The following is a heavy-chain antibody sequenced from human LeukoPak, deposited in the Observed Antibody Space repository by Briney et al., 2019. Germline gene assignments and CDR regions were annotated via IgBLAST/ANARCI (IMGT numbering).Heavy chain of an antibody. CDR3: ARVDTAMDYFDY. Sequence: ASVKVSCKASGYTLTSYGISWVRQAPGQGLEWMGWISAYNGNTNYAQKLQGRVTMTTDTSTSTAYMELRSLRSDDTAVYYCARVDTAMDYFDYWGQGTLVTVSS. D-gene: IGHD5-18*01. CDR2: ISAYNGNT. J-gene: IGHJ4*02. CDR1: GYTLTSYG. V-gene: IGHV1-18*01.